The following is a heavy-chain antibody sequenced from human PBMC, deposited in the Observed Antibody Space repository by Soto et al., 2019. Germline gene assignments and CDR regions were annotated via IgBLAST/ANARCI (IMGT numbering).Heavy chain of an antibody. D-gene: IGHD6-19*01. CDR1: GGSISSYY. CDR2: IYYRGST. V-gene: IGHV4-59*08. J-gene: IGHJ4*02. CDR3: ARRYSSGFDY. Sequence: QVQLQESGPGLVKPSETLSLTCTVSGGSISSYYWSWIRQPPGKGLEWIGNIYYRGSTNYNPSLKSRVTISVDTSKNQFSLKLSSVTAADTAVYYCARRYSSGFDYWGQGTLVTVSS.